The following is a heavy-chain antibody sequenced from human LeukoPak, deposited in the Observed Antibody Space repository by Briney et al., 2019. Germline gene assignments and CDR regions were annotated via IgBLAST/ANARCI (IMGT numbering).Heavy chain of an antibody. Sequence: SETLSLTCAVYGGSFSGYYWSWISQPPGKGLEWIGEINHSGSTNYNPSLKSRVTISVDTSKNQFSLKLSSVTAADTAVYYCARLRSGAMVRGVMAGVYYFEYWGQGTLVTVSS. J-gene: IGHJ4*02. CDR2: INHSGST. CDR3: ARLRSGAMVRGVMAGVYYFEY. CDR1: GGSFSGYY. V-gene: IGHV4-34*01. D-gene: IGHD3-10*01.